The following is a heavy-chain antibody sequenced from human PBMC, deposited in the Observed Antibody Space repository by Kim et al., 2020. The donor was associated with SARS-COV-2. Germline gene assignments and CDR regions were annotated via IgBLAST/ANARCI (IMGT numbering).Heavy chain of an antibody. J-gene: IGHJ4*02. CDR1: GYTFTSYD. V-gene: IGHV1-8*01. D-gene: IGHD5-18*01. Sequence: ASVKVSCKASGYTFTSYDINWVRQATGQGLEWMGWMNPNSGNTGYAQKFQGRVTMTRNTSISTAYMELSSLRSEDTAVYYCARGMKSGYVRSRQYYFDYWGQGTLVTVSS. CDR3: ARGMKSGYVRSRQYYFDY. CDR2: MNPNSGNT.